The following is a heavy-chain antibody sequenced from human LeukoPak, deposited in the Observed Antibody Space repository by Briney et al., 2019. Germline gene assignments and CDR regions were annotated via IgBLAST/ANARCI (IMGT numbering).Heavy chain of an antibody. CDR2: ISYDGSNK. CDR3: ARDLYRIVVVPHYFDY. D-gene: IGHD3-22*01. V-gene: IGHV3-30*03. J-gene: IGHJ4*02. Sequence: GGSLRLSCAASGFTFSSYWMSWVRQAPGKGLEWVAVISYDGSNKYYADSVKGRFTISRDNSKNTLYLQMNSLRAEDTAVYYCARDLYRIVVVPHYFDYWGQGTLVTVSS. CDR1: GFTFSSYW.